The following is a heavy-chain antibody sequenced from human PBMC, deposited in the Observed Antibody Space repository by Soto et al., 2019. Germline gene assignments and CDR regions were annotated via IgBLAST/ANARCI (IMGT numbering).Heavy chain of an antibody. Sequence: PSDTMSLTCAAYGGTFSGYYWSWIRQPPGRGLEWIGEINHSGSTNYNPSLKSRVTISVDTSKNQFSLKLSSVTAADTAVYYCARGRRGYYDYVWGSYRLDYWGQGTLVTVSS. CDR3: ARGRRGYYDYVWGSYRLDY. D-gene: IGHD3-16*02. CDR1: GGTFSGYY. V-gene: IGHV4-34*01. CDR2: INHSGST. J-gene: IGHJ4*02.